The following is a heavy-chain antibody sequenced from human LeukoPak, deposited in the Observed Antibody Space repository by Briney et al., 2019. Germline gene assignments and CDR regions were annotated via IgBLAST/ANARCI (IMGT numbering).Heavy chain of an antibody. CDR3: AGIEGPTLDD. V-gene: IGHV5-51*01. CDR2: IYPGDSER. D-gene: IGHD3-16*01. J-gene: IGHJ4*02. CDR1: GYTLSSDW. Sequence: GESLQISAKGSGYTLSSDWTGWVRQMPGKGLEWMGIIYPGDSERKYNPSLQGQVTISADKSISTAYLQWNSLKASDTAIYYCAGIEGPTLDDWGQGTLVTVSS.